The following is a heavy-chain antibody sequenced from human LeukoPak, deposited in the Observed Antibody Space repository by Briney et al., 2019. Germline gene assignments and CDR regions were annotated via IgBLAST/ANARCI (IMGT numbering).Heavy chain of an antibody. CDR1: GGSFSGYY. J-gene: IGHJ6*02. CDR2: INHSGST. CDR3: ARDEVVPAAIPYYYYGMDV. Sequence: SETLSLTCAVYGGSFSGYYWSWIRQPPGKGLEWIGEINHSGSTNYNPSLKSRVTISVDTSENQFSLKLSSVTAADTAVYYCARDEVVPAAIPYYYYGMDVWGQGTTVTVSS. D-gene: IGHD2-2*01. V-gene: IGHV4-34*01.